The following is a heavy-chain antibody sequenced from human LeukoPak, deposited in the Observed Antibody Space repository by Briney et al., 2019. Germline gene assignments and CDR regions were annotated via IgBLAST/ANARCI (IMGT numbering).Heavy chain of an antibody. CDR2: ISYDGSNK. Sequence: GGSLRLSCAASGFTFSSYGMHWVRQAPGKGLEWVAVISYDGSNKYYADSVKGRFTISRDNSKNTLYLQMNSLRAEDTAVYYCARDQTTDSSFDYWGQGTLVTVSS. CDR3: ARDQTTDSSFDY. CDR1: GFTFSSYG. J-gene: IGHJ4*02. V-gene: IGHV3-30*03. D-gene: IGHD4-11*01.